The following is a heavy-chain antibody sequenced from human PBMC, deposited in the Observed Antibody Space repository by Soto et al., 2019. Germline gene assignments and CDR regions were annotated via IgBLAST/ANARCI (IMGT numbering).Heavy chain of an antibody. V-gene: IGHV5-10-1*01. Sequence: GEPLKISCKGSGYSFTSYWISWVRQMPGKGLEWMGRIDPSDSYTNYSPSFQGHVTISADKSISTAYLQWSSLKASDTAMYYCARPHAYYYDSSGYYYQDAFDIWGQGTMVTVSS. CDR3: ARPHAYYYDSSGYYYQDAFDI. J-gene: IGHJ3*02. CDR1: GYSFTSYW. CDR2: IDPSDSYT. D-gene: IGHD3-22*01.